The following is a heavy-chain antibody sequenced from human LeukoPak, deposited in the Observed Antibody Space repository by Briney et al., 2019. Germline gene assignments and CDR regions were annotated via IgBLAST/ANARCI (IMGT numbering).Heavy chain of an antibody. CDR2: TAGSGDT. Sequence: GGSLRLSCAASGFTFSSFAMNWVRQAPGKGLEWVSTTAGSGDTYADSVKGRFTISRDDSKDTLCLQMNSLRVEDTAVYYCVKGKYLVDYWGQGTLVTVSS. V-gene: IGHV3-23*01. D-gene: IGHD2/OR15-2a*01. CDR3: VKGKYLVDY. CDR1: GFTFSSFA. J-gene: IGHJ4*02.